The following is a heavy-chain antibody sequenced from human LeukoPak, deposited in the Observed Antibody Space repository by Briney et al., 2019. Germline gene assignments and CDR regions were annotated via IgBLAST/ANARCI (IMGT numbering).Heavy chain of an antibody. Sequence: GGSLRLSCAASGFTFSNYGMHWVRQAPGKGLEWVAVISYDASNEYYADSVKGRFTISRDNSKNTLYLQMSSLRAEDTAVFYCAKGGSGGWYTAYFDYWGQGTLVTVSS. CDR3: AKGGSGGWYTAYFDY. CDR2: ISYDASNE. CDR1: GFTFSNYG. D-gene: IGHD6-19*01. V-gene: IGHV3-30*18. J-gene: IGHJ4*02.